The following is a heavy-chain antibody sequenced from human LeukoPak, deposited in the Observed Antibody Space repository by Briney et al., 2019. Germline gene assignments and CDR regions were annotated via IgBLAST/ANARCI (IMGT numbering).Heavy chain of an antibody. CDR3: ARFKYSSGWEAFDY. J-gene: IGHJ4*02. Sequence: GESLKISCKGSGYTFTTHWIGWVRQMPGKGLEWMAIIYPGDSDTRYSPSFQGQVTISADKSISTAYLQWSSLKASDTAMYYCARFKYSSGWEAFDYWGQGTLVTVSS. CDR1: GYTFTTHW. V-gene: IGHV5-51*01. CDR2: IYPGDSDT. D-gene: IGHD6-19*01.